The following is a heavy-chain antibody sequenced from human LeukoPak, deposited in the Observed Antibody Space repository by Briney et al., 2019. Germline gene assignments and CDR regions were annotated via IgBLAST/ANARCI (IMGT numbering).Heavy chain of an antibody. CDR3: ARAPQVGANPFDY. V-gene: IGHV1-46*01. CDR2: INPSGGST. Sequence: AASVKVSCKASGYTFTSYYMHWVRQAPGQGLEWMGIINPSGGSTNYAQKLQGRVTMTTDTSTSTAYMELRSLRSDDTAVYYCARAPQVGANPFDYWGQGTLVTVSS. J-gene: IGHJ4*02. D-gene: IGHD1-26*01. CDR1: GYTFTSYY.